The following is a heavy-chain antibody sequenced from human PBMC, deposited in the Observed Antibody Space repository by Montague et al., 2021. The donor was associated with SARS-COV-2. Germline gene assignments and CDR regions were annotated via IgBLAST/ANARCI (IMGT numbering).Heavy chain of an antibody. CDR1: SGSISTGHH. J-gene: IGHJ6*02. CDR3: ARDHGQWFGELWGHGWDV. D-gene: IGHD3-10*01. CDR2: IYYSGST. V-gene: IGHV4-31*03. Sequence: TLSLTCSVSSGSISTGHHWSWIRQHPMKGLEWIGYIYYSGSTYYNPSFKGRVTISIDTAKNQFSLELTSMTAADTAVYYCARDHGQWFGELWGHGWDVWGQGTTVIVSS.